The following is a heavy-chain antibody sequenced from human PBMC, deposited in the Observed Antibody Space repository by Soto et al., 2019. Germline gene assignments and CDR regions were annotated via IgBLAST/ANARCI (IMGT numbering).Heavy chain of an antibody. Sequence: GSLRLSCAASGFTFSSYSMNWVRQAPGKGLEWVSYISSSSTIYYADSVKGRFTISRDNAKNSLYLQMNSLRDEDTAVYYCARDIVVVTATRYYYYGMDVWGQGTKVTVSS. CDR1: GFTFSSYS. CDR3: ARDIVVVTATRYYYYGMDV. CDR2: ISSSSTI. J-gene: IGHJ6*02. V-gene: IGHV3-48*02. D-gene: IGHD2-21*02.